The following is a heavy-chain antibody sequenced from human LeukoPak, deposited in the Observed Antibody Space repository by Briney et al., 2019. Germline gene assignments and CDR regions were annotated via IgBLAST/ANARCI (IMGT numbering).Heavy chain of an antibody. D-gene: IGHD3-3*01. CDR1: GYTFTSYY. V-gene: IGHV1-46*01. J-gene: IGHJ4*02. CDR2: INPSGGST. CDR3: ARDPSAFWSGYYYFDY. Sequence: ASVKVSCKASGYTFTSYYMHWVRQAPGQGLEWMGIINPSGGSTSYAQKFQGRVTMTRDMSTSTVYMELSSLRSEDTAVYYCARDPSAFWSGYYYFDYWGQGTLVTVSS.